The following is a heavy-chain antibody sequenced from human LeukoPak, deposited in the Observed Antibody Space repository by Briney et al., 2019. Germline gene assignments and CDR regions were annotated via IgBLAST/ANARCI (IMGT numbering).Heavy chain of an antibody. CDR2: VFDSGST. Sequence: PSETLSLTCSVSGASFSTNYWSWIRQPPGRGLEWIGYVFDSGSTNYNPSLKSRVAISVDTSTKQFSLRLSSVTAADTAVYYCARLYQQSKWKCYYYYMDVWGKGTAVTVSS. CDR1: GASFSTNY. V-gene: IGHV4-59*01. D-gene: IGHD1-1*01. J-gene: IGHJ6*03. CDR3: ARLYQQSKWKCYYYYMDV.